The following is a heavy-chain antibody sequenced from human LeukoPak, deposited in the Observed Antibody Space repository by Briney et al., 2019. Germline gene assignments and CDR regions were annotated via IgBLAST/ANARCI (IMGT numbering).Heavy chain of an antibody. V-gene: IGHV3-30*18. CDR3: AKRSVYSSGWYLLDY. CDR1: GITFSSYG. Sequence: GGSLRLSSAASGITFSSYGMHWVRQAPGKGLEWVAVISNDGSNKYYADSLKGRFTISRDNSKNTLFLQMNSLRAEDTAVYYCAKRSVYSSGWYLLDYWGQGTLVTVSS. J-gene: IGHJ4*02. CDR2: ISNDGSNK. D-gene: IGHD6-19*01.